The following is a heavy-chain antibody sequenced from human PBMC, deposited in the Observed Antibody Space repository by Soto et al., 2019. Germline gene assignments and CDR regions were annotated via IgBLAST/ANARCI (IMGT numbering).Heavy chain of an antibody. CDR2: INHSGST. J-gene: IGHJ6*02. D-gene: IGHD2-2*01. CDR3: ARGDIVVVQAARRGMDV. Sequence: SETLSLTCAVYGGSFSGYYWSWIRQPPGKGLEWIGEINHSGSTNYNPSLKSRVTISVDTSKNQFSLKLSSVTAADTAVYYCARGDIVVVQAARRGMDVWGQGTTVTVSS. V-gene: IGHV4-34*01. CDR1: GGSFSGYY.